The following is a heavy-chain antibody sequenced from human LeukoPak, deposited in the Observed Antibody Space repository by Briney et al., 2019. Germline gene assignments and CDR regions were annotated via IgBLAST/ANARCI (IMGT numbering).Heavy chain of an antibody. CDR3: ARGRDGSQSPIDY. CDR1: GXTFSNYN. Sequence: LRLSXXXSGXTFSNYNMNWARQAPGKGLEWVSSISSSSSYIYYADSVRGRFTISRDNAKNSLYLQMISLRAEDTAVYYGARGRDGSQSPIDYWGQGTLVTVSS. D-gene: IGHD5-24*01. V-gene: IGHV3-21*01. J-gene: IGHJ4*02. CDR2: ISSSSSYI.